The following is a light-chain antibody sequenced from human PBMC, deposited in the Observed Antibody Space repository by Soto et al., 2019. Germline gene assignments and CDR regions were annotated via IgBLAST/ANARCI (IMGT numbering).Light chain of an antibody. CDR2: DAS. J-gene: IGKJ4*01. CDR3: QRP. Sequence: DIQMTQSPSTLSASVGDRVTITCRASQSISSWLAWNQQKQGKAPKFLIYDASSLESGVPSRVSGSGSGTEFTLTISSLRPDDFATDFCQRPFGRGTKVEIK. CDR1: QSISSW. V-gene: IGKV1-5*01.